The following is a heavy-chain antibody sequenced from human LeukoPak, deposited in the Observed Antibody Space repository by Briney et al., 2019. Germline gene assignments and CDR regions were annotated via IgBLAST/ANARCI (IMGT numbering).Heavy chain of an antibody. CDR2: ISFSGDCI. D-gene: IGHD5-18*01. Sequence: GGSLRLSCAASGFTFSTHSMNWVRQAPGKGLEWVSSISFSGDCIYYADSLKGRITISRDNAKNSLYLQMNSLRAEDSAVYYCARRASTERGHSYGLDYWGQGTLVTVSS. CDR3: ARRASTERGHSYGLDY. J-gene: IGHJ4*02. CDR1: GFTFSTHS. V-gene: IGHV3-21*01.